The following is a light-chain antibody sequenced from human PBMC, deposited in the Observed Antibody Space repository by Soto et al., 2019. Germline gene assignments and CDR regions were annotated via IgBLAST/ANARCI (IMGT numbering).Light chain of an antibody. CDR2: AAS. CDR1: QGISSY. Sequence: IQLTQSPSSLSASVGDRVTITCRASQGISSYLAWYQQKPGKAPKLLIYAASTLQSGVPSRFSGSGSGTDFTLTISSRQPEDFATYYCQQLNSYPFTFGGGTKVEIK. J-gene: IGKJ4*01. V-gene: IGKV1-9*01. CDR3: QQLNSYPFT.